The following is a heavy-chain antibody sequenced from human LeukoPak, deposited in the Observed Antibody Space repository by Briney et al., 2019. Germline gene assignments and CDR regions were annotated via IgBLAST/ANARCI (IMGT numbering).Heavy chain of an antibody. CDR2: INSDGSST. Sequence: GGSLRLSCAASGFMFSKSWMHWVRQAPGKGLVWVSRINSDGSSTTYADSVKGRFTISRDNAKNTLYLQMNSLRAEDTAVYYCARDPSYSENLDYWGQGTLVTVSS. J-gene: IGHJ4*02. CDR1: GFMFSKSW. D-gene: IGHD1-26*01. CDR3: ARDPSYSENLDY. V-gene: IGHV3-74*01.